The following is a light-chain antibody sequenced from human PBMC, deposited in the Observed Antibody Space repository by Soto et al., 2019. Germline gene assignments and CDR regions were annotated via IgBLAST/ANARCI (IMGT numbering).Light chain of an antibody. Sequence: DIQMTQSPSTLSASVGDTVTVTCRASQSVSGWLAWYQQKPGEAPKLLIYDASTLESGVPTRFSGSGSGTEFTLTISSLHPDDFATYYCQQYNILSTFGQGTKV. CDR3: QQYNILST. J-gene: IGKJ1*01. CDR2: DAS. CDR1: QSVSGW. V-gene: IGKV1-5*01.